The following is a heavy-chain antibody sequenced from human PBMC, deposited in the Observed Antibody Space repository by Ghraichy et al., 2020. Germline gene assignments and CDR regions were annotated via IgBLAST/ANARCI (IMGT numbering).Heavy chain of an antibody. CDR2: LTANGDTT. V-gene: IGHV3-23*01. J-gene: IGHJ4*02. Sequence: GGSLRLSCAASGFTFSTYAMSWVRQAPGKGLEWVSGLTANGDTTYYAASVKGRFTISRDDSKNSLYLQMNSLRAEDTALYYCAKVHRVSTISAIDYWGQGTLVTVSS. CDR1: GFTFSTYA. D-gene: IGHD5-12*01. CDR3: AKVHRVSTISAIDY.